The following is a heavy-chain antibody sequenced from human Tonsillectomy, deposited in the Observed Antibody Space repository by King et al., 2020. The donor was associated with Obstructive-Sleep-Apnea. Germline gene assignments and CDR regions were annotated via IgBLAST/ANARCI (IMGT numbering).Heavy chain of an antibody. Sequence: QLVQSGGGLVKPGGSLRLSCAASGFTFSNAWMTWVRQAPGKGLEWVGRIIRKSDGGTTEYAAPVKDRFTISRDDSKNTVYLQMNSLKIEDTALYYCVKGPKVYGMDVWGQGTTVTVSS. CDR3: VKGPKVYGMDV. CDR2: IIRKSDGGTT. V-gene: IGHV3-15*01. CDR1: GFTFSNAW. J-gene: IGHJ6*02.